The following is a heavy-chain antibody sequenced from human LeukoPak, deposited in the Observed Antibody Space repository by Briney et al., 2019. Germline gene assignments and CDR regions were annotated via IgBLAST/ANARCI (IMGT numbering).Heavy chain of an antibody. V-gene: IGHV3-48*01. CDR2: ISSSSSTI. Sequence: GGSLRLSCAASGFTFSSYSMNWVRQAPGKGLEWVSYISSSSSTIYYADSVKGRFTISRDNAKNSLYLQMNSLRAGDTAVYYCARGIYGDNYDYWGQGTLVTVSS. CDR1: GFTFSSYS. CDR3: ARGIYGDNYDY. D-gene: IGHD4-17*01. J-gene: IGHJ4*02.